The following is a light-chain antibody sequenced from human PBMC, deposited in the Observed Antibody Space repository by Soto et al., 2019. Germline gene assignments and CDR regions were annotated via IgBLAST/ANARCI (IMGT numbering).Light chain of an antibody. Sequence: QSALTQPASVSGSPGQSITISCTGTSSDVGSYNLVSWYQQHPGKAPKLMIYEGSKRPSGVSNRLSGSKSGNTASLTISGLQAEDEADYYCCSYAGSSTFEVFGTGTKLTVL. J-gene: IGLJ1*01. V-gene: IGLV2-23*03. CDR2: EGS. CDR1: SSDVGSYNL. CDR3: CSYAGSSTFEV.